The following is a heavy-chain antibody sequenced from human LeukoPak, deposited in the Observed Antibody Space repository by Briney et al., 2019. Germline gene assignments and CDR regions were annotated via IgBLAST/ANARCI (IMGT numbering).Heavy chain of an antibody. CDR2: ISSSGSTI. J-gene: IGHJ4*02. CDR3: ARGEGLFDY. V-gene: IGHV3-48*03. CDR1: GFTFSSYE. Sequence: GGSLRLSCAASGFTFSSYEMNWVRQAPGKGLEWVSYISSSGSTIYYADSVKGRFTISRENDKNTRYLQMNSLRAEDTAVYHCARGEGLFDYWGQGTLVTVSS.